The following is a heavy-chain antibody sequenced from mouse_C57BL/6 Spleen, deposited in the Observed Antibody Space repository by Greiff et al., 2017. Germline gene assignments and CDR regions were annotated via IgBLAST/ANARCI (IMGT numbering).Heavy chain of an antibody. CDR3: AREGGDYGNAFAY. J-gene: IGHJ3*01. CDR1: GYTFTSYW. CDR2: IHPNSGST. Sequence: QVQLQQPGAELVKPGASVKLSCKASGYTFTSYWMHWVKQRPGQGLEWIGMIHPNSGSTNYNEKFKSKATLTVDKSSSTAYMQLSSLTSEDSAVXCCAREGGDYGNAFAYWGQGTLVTVSA. V-gene: IGHV1-64*01. D-gene: IGHD2-1*01.